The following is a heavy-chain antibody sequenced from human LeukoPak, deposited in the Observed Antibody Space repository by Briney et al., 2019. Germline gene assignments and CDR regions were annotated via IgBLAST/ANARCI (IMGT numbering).Heavy chain of an antibody. CDR1: GFTFSSYW. Sequence: GGSLRLSCAASGFTFSSYWMSWVRQAPGKGLEWVANIKQDGSEKYYVDSVKGRFTISRDSAENSLYLQMNSLRAEDTAVYDCARGRIAVAGTYIPSNWGPQLYYMDVWGKGTTVTVSS. CDR2: IKQDGSEK. CDR3: ARGRIAVAGTYIPSNWGPQLYYMDV. D-gene: IGHD6-19*01. V-gene: IGHV3-7*01. J-gene: IGHJ6*03.